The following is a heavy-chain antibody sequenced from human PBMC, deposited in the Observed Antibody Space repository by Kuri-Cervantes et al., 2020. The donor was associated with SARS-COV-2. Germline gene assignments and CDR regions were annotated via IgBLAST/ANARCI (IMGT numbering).Heavy chain of an antibody. CDR1: GFTFDDDA. V-gene: IGHV3-9*01. CDR3: AKWHYSMDV. CDR2: ISWNSGSI. J-gene: IGHJ6*02. Sequence: SLKIPCAASGFTFDDDAMHWVRQAPGKGLEWVSGISWNSGSIGYADSVKGRFTISGDNSKNTLYLQMDSLRVEDSAVYYCAKWHYSMDVWGQGTTVTVSS.